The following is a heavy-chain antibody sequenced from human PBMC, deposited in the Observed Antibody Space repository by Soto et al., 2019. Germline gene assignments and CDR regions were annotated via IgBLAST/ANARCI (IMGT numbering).Heavy chain of an antibody. V-gene: IGHV4-30-4*01. CDR1: GGSISSGDYY. Sequence: SETLSLTCTVSGGSISSGDYYWSWIRQPPGKGLEWIGYIYYSGSTYYNPSLKSRVTISVDTSKNQFSLKLSSVTAADTAVYYCARVLPYYYDSSGYFLDYWGQGTLVTVSS. J-gene: IGHJ4*02. CDR3: ARVLPYYYDSSGYFLDY. D-gene: IGHD3-22*01. CDR2: IYYSGST.